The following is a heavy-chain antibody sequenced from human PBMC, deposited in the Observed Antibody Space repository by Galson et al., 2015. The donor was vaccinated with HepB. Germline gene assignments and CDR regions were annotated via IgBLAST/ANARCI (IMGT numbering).Heavy chain of an antibody. J-gene: IGHJ5*02. Sequence: SLRLSCAASGFTFSSYGMHWVRQAPGKGLEWVGSISYDGINKYYADSVKGRFTISRDSSKNIVYLQMNSLRPEDTALYYCAKEVGRNEPGIAAAGTETWFDPWAREPWSPSPQ. CDR3: AKEVGRNEPGIAAAGTETWFDP. CDR2: ISYDGINK. D-gene: IGHD6-13*01. V-gene: IGHV3-30*18. CDR1: GFTFSSYG.